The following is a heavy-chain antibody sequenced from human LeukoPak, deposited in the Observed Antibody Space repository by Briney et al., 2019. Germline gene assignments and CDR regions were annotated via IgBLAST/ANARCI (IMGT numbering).Heavy chain of an antibody. V-gene: IGHV4-59*08. CDR2: IYYSGST. J-gene: IGHJ4*02. CDR3: ARLSPEGYYFDY. CDR1: GGSISSYY. Sequence: SETLSLTCTVSGGSISSYYWSWIRPPPGKGLEWIGYIYYSGSTNYNPSLKSRVTISVDTSKNQFSLKLSSVTAADTAVYYCARLSPEGYYFDYWGQGTLVTVSS.